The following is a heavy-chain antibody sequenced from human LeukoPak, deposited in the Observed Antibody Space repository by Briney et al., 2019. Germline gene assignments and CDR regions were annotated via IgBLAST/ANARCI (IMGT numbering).Heavy chain of an antibody. D-gene: IGHD1-20*01. CDR1: GFPFNRYQ. CDR3: ARHITRAITEDY. Sequence: GVSLTLPCTPSGFPFNRYQKHCVRQAPGKGVVWVSRINSDGSSTNYADSVKGRFTISRDNAKNTLYLQMNSLRAEDTAVYYCARHITRAITEDYWGQGTLVTVSS. CDR2: INSDGSST. J-gene: IGHJ4*02. V-gene: IGHV3-74*01.